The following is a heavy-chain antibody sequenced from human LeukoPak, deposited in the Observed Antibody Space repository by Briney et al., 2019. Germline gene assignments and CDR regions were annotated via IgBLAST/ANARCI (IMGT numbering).Heavy chain of an antibody. CDR1: GFTFTSSA. CDR3: AAGLGESSGYYYVFGLS. D-gene: IGHD3-22*01. Sequence: SVKVSCQASGFTFTSSAVQWVRQARGQRLEWIGWIVVGSGNTNYAQKFQERVTITRDMSTSTAYMELSSLRSEDTAVYYCAAGLGESSGYYYVFGLSWGQGTLVTVSS. V-gene: IGHV1-58*01. CDR2: IVVGSGNT. J-gene: IGHJ5*02.